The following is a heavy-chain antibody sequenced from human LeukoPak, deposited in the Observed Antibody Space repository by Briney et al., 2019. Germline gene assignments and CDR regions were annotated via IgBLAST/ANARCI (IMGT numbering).Heavy chain of an antibody. V-gene: IGHV1-69*13. J-gene: IGHJ4*02. CDR1: GYTFTSYA. CDR3: ARGRQPYVWGSYRPFDY. D-gene: IGHD3-16*02. Sequence: ASVKVSCKASGYTFTSYAISWVRQAPGQGLEWMGGIIPIFGTANYAQKFQGRVTITADESTSTAYMELSSLRSEDTAVYYCARGRQPYVWGSYRPFDYWGQGTLVTVSS. CDR2: IIPIFGTA.